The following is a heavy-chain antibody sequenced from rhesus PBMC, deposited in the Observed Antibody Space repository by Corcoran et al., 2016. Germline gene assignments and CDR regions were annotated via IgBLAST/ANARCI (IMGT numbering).Heavy chain of an antibody. CDR1: GFTFSNST. J-gene: IGHJ4*01. V-gene: IGHV3-118*01. CDR3: ARDSIFDY. CDR2: IRSKSKNYET. Sequence: EVLLVESGGGLVQPGGSLRLSCVASGFTFSNSTIHWVRQASGKGLEWFGRIRSKSKNYETVYAASVKDRFTISRDDSRNTLYLQMNFLMSEDTAIYFCARDSIFDYWGQGVLVTVSS. D-gene: IGHD3-16*01.